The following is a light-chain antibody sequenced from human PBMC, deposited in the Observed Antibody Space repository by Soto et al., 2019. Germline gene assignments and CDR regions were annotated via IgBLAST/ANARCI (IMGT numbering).Light chain of an antibody. V-gene: IGKV3-11*01. Sequence: EIVLTQSPATLSLSPGERATLSCRASQRVSRHLAWYQQKPGQAPSLLIYDASTRPTGIPARFSGSGSGTDFTLTISSLEPEDFAVYYCQQRTNWPITFGQGTRLEIK. CDR3: QQRTNWPIT. J-gene: IGKJ5*01. CDR2: DAS. CDR1: QRVSRH.